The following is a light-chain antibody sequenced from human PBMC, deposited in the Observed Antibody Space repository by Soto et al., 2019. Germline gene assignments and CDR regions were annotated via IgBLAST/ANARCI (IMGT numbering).Light chain of an antibody. CDR1: QSVGTY. J-gene: IGKJ1*01. CDR2: GAS. CDR3: QQYNDWPRT. V-gene: IGKV3-15*01. Sequence: EIVMTQSPATLSVSPGERATLSCRASQSVGTYLAWYQQKPGQAPRLLIYGASTRAAGISPRFSGGGSGTEFTLSISSLQSEDFAVYYCQQYNDWPRTFGQGTKVGI.